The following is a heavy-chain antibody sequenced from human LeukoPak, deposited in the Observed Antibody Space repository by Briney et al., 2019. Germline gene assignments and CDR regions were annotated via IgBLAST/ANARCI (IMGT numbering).Heavy chain of an antibody. CDR3: ARAVFLLWFGELPYYFDY. J-gene: IGHJ4*02. D-gene: IGHD3-10*01. CDR1: GGSISSSSYY. CDR2: IYYSGST. Sequence: SETLSLTCTVSGGSISSSSYYWGWIRQPPGKGLEWIGSIYYSGSTYYNPSLKSRVTISVDTSKNQFSLKLSSVTAADTAVYYCARAVFLLWFGELPYYFDYWGQGTLVTVSS. V-gene: IGHV4-39*07.